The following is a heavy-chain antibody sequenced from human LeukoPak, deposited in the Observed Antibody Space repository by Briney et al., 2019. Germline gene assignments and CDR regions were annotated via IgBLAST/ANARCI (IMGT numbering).Heavy chain of an antibody. V-gene: IGHV3-33*06. CDR1: GFTFSSYG. CDR2: IWYDGSNK. CDR3: AKDSDTNSDGYNSFDY. J-gene: IGHJ4*02. D-gene: IGHD5-24*01. Sequence: GRSLRLSCAASGFTFSSYGMHWVRQAPGKGLEWVAVIWYDGSNKYYADSVRGRFTISRDNSKNTLYLQMNSLRAEDTAAYYCAKDSDTNSDGYNSFDYWGLGTLVTVSS.